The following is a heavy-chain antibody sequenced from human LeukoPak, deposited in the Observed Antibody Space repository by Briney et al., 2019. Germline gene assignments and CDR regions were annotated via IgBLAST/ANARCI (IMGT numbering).Heavy chain of an antibody. CDR2: INHSGST. CDR3: ARGGRTVTLYYFDY. V-gene: IGHV4-39*07. Sequence: SETLSLTCTVSGGSISSGGYYWSWIRQPPGKGLEWIGEINHSGSTNYNPSLKSRVTISVDTSKNQFSLKLSSVTAADTAVYYCARGGRTVTLYYFDYWGQGTLVTVSS. D-gene: IGHD4-17*01. CDR1: GGSISSGGYY. J-gene: IGHJ4*02.